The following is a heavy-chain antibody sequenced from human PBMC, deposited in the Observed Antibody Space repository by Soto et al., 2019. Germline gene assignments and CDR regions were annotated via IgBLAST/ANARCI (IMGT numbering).Heavy chain of an antibody. D-gene: IGHD6-13*01. CDR3: ARHAGNSWKGDYFDY. V-gene: IGHV5-51*01. Sequence: GESLKISCQASGYSFSSSWIGWVRQMPGKGLEWMGIIDPNDSQTIYSPSFQGQVTISADKSIDTACLQWSSLKTSDTAMYYCARHAGNSWKGDYFDYWGQGALVTVSS. CDR1: GYSFSSSW. CDR2: IDPNDSQT. J-gene: IGHJ4*02.